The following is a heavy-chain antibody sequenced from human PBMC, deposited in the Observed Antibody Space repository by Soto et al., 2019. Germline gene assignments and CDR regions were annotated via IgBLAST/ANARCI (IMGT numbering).Heavy chain of an antibody. CDR3: NRDEDTGGYGRAF. CDR1: GGSIASIYH. J-gene: IGHJ6*04. CDR2: IYHTGTT. D-gene: IGHD2-15*01. V-gene: IGHV4-38-2*02. Sequence: SETLSLTCAVSGGSIASIYHWAWIRQPPGRGLEWVASIYHTGTTYYHPSLKSRVTISVDTSKNQFSLKLSSVTAADTAVYYCNRDEDTGGYGRAFWGKGSTVIVSS.